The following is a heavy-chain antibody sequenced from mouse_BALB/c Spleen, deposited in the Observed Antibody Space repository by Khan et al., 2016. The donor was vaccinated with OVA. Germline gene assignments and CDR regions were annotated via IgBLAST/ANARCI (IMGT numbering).Heavy chain of an antibody. D-gene: IGHD2-10*02. CDR3: ARKKYGNYVSLDY. CDR2: IWRGGST. V-gene: IGHV2-6-4*01. Sequence: QVQLKESGPGLVAPSQSLSITCTVSGFSLSRYSVHWVRQPPGKGLEWRGMIWRGGSTDYNSALESRLSISKDNSKSQVFLKMNSLQTDDTAMYYCARKKYGNYVSLDYWGQGTSVTVSS. J-gene: IGHJ4*01. CDR1: GFSLSRYS.